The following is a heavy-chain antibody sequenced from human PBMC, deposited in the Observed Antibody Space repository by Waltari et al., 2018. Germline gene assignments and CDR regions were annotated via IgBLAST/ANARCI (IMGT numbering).Heavy chain of an antibody. D-gene: IGHD5-12*01. J-gene: IGHJ5*02. Sequence: EMLLVESGGDLVQPGGSLRISCAASGFTFGGFAMSWVRQGPGKGLEWVAKINPGGSEKSYVDSLKGRFTISRDNAKNSLYLQMNSLRAEDTALYYCAKYSGYDLNLWGQGTLVTV. CDR3: AKYSGYDLNL. CDR2: INPGGSEK. V-gene: IGHV3-7*01. CDR1: GFTFGGFA.